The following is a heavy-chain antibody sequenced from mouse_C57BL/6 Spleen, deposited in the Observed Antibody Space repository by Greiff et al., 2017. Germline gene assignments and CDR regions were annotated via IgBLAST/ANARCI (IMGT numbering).Heavy chain of an antibody. Sequence: VQLQQSGPGLVAPSQSLSITCTVSGFSLTSYGVDWVRQSPGKGLEWLGVIWGVGSTNYNSALKSRLSISKDNSKSQVFLKMNSLQTDDTAMYYCASIYSNYVGWFAYWGQGTLVTVSA. CDR2: IWGVGST. CDR3: ASIYSNYVGWFAY. CDR1: GFSLTSYG. V-gene: IGHV2-6*01. D-gene: IGHD2-5*01. J-gene: IGHJ3*01.